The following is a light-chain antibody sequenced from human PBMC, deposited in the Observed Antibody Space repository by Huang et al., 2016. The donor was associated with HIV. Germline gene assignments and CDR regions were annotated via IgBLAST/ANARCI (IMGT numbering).Light chain of an antibody. CDR1: EGIGTY. CDR3: QQLSTYPRT. V-gene: IGKV1-9*01. Sequence: IPLTQSPSSLSASVGDRVTITARASEGIGTYLAWYQQKPGKAPKLLVYVASTLQKGVPARFSGTGSGTHFTLTISSLQHEDFATYYCQQLSTYPRTFGQGTKVEIK. CDR2: VAS. J-gene: IGKJ1*01.